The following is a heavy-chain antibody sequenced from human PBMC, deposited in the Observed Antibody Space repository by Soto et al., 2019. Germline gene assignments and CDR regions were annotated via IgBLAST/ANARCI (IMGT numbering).Heavy chain of an antibody. CDR3: AKDSGPYSGYDSYYFDY. CDR2: ISGSGGST. D-gene: IGHD5-12*01. Sequence: GGSLRLSCAASGFTFSSYAMSWVRQAPGKGLEWVSAISGSGGSTYYADSVKGRFTISRDNPKNTLYLQMNSLRAEDTAVYYCAKDSGPYSGYDSYYFDYWGQGTLVTVSS. V-gene: IGHV3-23*01. J-gene: IGHJ4*02. CDR1: GFTFSSYA.